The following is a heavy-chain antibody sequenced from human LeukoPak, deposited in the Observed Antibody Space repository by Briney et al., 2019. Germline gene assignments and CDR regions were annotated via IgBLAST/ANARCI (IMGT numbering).Heavy chain of an antibody. J-gene: IGHJ4*02. CDR2: IYYSGST. CDR1: GGSISSYY. D-gene: IGHD3-22*01. Sequence: KPSETLSLTCTVSGGSISSYYWSWIRQPPGKGLEWIGYIYYSGSTNYNPSLKSRVTISVDTSKNQFSLKLSSVTAADTAVYYCARVRYNYYDSSGDFDYWGQGTLVTVSS. V-gene: IGHV4-59*01. CDR3: ARVRYNYYDSSGDFDY.